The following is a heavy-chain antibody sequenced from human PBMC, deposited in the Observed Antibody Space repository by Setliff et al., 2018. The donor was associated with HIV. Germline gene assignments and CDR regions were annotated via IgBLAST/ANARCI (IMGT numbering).Heavy chain of an antibody. CDR1: GGSISSYY. V-gene: IGHV4-59*08. CDR3: ARGRVFCNGDSCYHLDS. J-gene: IGHJ4*02. Sequence: SETLSLTCTVSGGSISSYYWSWIRLPPGKGLEWIGYIYYSGSTNYNPSLKSRVTTSVDTSNNQFSLILSPVTAADTAVYYCARGRVFCNGDSCYHLDSWGQGILVTVSS. CDR2: IYYSGST. D-gene: IGHD2-15*01.